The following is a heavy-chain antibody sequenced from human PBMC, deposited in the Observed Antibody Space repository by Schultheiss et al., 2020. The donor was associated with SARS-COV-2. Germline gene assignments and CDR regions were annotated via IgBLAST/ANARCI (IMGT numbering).Heavy chain of an antibody. CDR3: ARDNLVVPAAMKPWSSYYGMDV. J-gene: IGHJ6*02. D-gene: IGHD2-2*01. V-gene: IGHV1-18*01. Sequence: ASVKVSCKASGYTFTSYGISWVRQAPGQGLEWMGWISAYNGNTNYAQKLQGRVTMTTDTSTSTAYMELRSLRSDDTAVYYCARDNLVVPAAMKPWSSYYGMDVWGQGTTVTVSS. CDR1: GYTFTSYG. CDR2: ISAYNGNT.